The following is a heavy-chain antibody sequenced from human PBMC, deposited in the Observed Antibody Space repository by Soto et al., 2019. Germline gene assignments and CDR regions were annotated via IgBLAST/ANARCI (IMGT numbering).Heavy chain of an antibody. D-gene: IGHD3-9*01. CDR3: ARDPGHFDILTGYSLFYFDY. CDR1: GDSISSYS. Sequence: PSETLSLTCTVSGDSISSYSWSWIRQPPGKGLEWIGYIFDSGSTNYNPSLKSRVTISVDTSKDQFSLKVISVTAADTAVYYCARDPGHFDILTGYSLFYFDYWGQGTLVTGSS. CDR2: IFDSGST. J-gene: IGHJ4*02. V-gene: IGHV4-59*01.